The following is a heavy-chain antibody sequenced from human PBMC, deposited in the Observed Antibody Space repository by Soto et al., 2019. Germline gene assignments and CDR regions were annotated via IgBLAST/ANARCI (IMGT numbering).Heavy chain of an antibody. Sequence: QVQLVQSGAEVTKPGSSVKVSCKASGGTFSSYGISWVRQAPGQGLEWMGGIIPTFGTTNYAQKFQGRVTITADESTSTAYMELSRLRSEDTAVYYCARAVEQSYYYYGMDVWGKGTTVTVSS. V-gene: IGHV1-69*12. CDR3: ARAVEQSYYYYGMDV. CDR1: GGTFSSYG. J-gene: IGHJ6*04. CDR2: IIPTFGTT.